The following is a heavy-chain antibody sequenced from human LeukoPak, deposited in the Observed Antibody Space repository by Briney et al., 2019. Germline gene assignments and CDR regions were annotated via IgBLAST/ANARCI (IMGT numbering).Heavy chain of an antibody. V-gene: IGHV4-59*08. Sequence: PSETLSLTCTVSGGSISSYYWSWIRQPPGKGLEWIGYIYYSGSTNYNPSLKSRVTISVDTSKNQFSLKLSSVTAADTAVYYCAGLGDYDFWSGYPNWFDPWGQGTLVTVSS. CDR3: AGLGDYDFWSGYPNWFDP. CDR1: GGSISSYY. J-gene: IGHJ5*02. CDR2: IYYSGST. D-gene: IGHD3-3*01.